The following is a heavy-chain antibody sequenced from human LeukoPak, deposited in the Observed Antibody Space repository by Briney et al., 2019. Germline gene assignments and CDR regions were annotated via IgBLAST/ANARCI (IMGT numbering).Heavy chain of an antibody. CDR1: GYTFTSYG. CDR3: ARLPGYSSGWFYYYYGMDV. D-gene: IGHD6-19*01. Sequence: GASVKVSCKASGYTFTSYGISWVRQAPGQGLEWMGWICAYNGNTNYAQKLQGRVTMTTDTSTSTAYMELRSLRSDDTAVYYCARLPGYSSGWFYYYYGMDVWGQGTTVTVSS. V-gene: IGHV1-18*01. J-gene: IGHJ6*02. CDR2: ICAYNGNT.